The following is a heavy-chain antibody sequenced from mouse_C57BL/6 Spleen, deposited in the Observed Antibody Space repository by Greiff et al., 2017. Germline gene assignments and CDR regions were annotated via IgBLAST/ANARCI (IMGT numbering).Heavy chain of an antibody. Sequence: QVQLKQPGAELVMPGASVKLSCKASGYTFTSYWMHWVKQRPGQGLEWIGEIDPSDSYTNYNQKFKGKSTLTVDKSSSTAYMQLSSLTSEDSAVYYCARVGDYYGSSYDYWGQGTTLTVSS. J-gene: IGHJ2*01. V-gene: IGHV1-69*01. D-gene: IGHD1-1*01. CDR3: ARVGDYYGSSYDY. CDR1: GYTFTSYW. CDR2: IDPSDSYT.